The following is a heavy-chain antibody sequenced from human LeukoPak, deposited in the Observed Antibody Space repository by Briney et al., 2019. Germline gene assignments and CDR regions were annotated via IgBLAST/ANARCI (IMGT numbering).Heavy chain of an antibody. Sequence: SVKVSCKASGGTFSSYAISWVRQAPGQGLEWMGGIIPIFGTANYAQKFQGRVTITADESTSTAYMELSSLRSEDTAVYYCARDPVGDYGMSSRLLDYWGQGTLVTVSS. CDR1: GGTFSSYA. CDR3: ARDPVGDYGMSSRLLDY. J-gene: IGHJ4*02. CDR2: IIPIFGTA. D-gene: IGHD4-17*01. V-gene: IGHV1-69*01.